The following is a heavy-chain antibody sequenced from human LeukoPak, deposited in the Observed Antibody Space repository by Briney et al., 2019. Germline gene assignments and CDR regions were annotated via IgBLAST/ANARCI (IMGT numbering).Heavy chain of an antibody. CDR2: IYYSGST. CDR3: TRVSSRGEGFDY. D-gene: IGHD2-21*01. CDR1: GGSISSSSYY. Sequence: SETLSLTCTVSGGSISSSSYYWGWIRQPPGKGLEWIGYIYYSGSTNYNPSLKSRLTISVDTSKNQFSLKLSSVTAADTAVYYYTRVSSRGEGFDYWGQGILVTVSS. J-gene: IGHJ4*02. V-gene: IGHV4-61*05.